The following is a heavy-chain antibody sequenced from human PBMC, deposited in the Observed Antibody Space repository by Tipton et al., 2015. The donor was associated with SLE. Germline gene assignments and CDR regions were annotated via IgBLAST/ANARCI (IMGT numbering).Heavy chain of an antibody. CDR2: ISGSGGST. J-gene: IGHJ4*02. D-gene: IGHD3-22*01. Sequence: SLRLSCAASGFTFSSYAMNWVRQAPGKGLEWVSGISGSGGSTYYADSVKGRFTISRDNSKNTLYLQMNSLRGEDTAVYYCAKGSGGYNYWGQGTLVTVSS. V-gene: IGHV3-23*01. CDR3: AKGSGGYNY. CDR1: GFTFSSYA.